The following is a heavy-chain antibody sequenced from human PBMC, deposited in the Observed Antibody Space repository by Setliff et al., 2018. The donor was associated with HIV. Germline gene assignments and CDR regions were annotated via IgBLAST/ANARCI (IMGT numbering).Heavy chain of an antibody. V-gene: IGHV3-48*01. CDR3: ARREYNYVPRAFDL. Sequence: GGSLRLSCAASGFTFSSYSMNWVRQAPGKGLEWVSYISSSSSTIHYGDSVKGRFTISRDNAKNSVYLQMNSLRAEDTAVYYCARREYNYVPRAFDLWGQGTMVTVSS. CDR1: GFTFSSYS. CDR2: ISSSSSTI. J-gene: IGHJ3*01. D-gene: IGHD5-18*01.